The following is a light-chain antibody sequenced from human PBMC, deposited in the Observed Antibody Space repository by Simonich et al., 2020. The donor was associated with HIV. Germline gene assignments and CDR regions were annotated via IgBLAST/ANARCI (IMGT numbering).Light chain of an antibody. J-gene: IGLJ3*02. V-gene: IGLV2-14*03. CDR1: TSDVCGYNY. CDR3: SSYTSSSTLV. Sequence: QSALTQPAPVSESPGQSITISCTGTTSDVCGYNYVSWYQQHPDKAPKLMIYDFSKRPSGVSNRFSGSTSGNTASLTISGLQGEDEADYYCSSYTSSSTLVFGGGTKLTVL. CDR2: DFS.